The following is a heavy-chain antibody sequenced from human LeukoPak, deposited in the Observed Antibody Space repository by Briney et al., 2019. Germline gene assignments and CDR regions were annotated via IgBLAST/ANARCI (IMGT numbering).Heavy chain of an antibody. CDR2: INHSGST. J-gene: IGHJ4*02. D-gene: IGHD3-16*02. Sequence: SETLSRTCAVYGGSFSGYYWSWIRQPPGKGLEWIGEINHSGSTNYNPSLKSRVTISVDTSKNQFSLKLSSVTAADTAVYYCAGTWGSYRYTDYWGQGTLVTVSS. V-gene: IGHV4-34*01. CDR1: GGSFSGYY. CDR3: AGTWGSYRYTDY.